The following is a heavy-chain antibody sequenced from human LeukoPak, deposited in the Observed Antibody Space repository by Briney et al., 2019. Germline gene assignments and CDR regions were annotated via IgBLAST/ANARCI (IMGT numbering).Heavy chain of an antibody. J-gene: IGHJ4*02. CDR2: INHSGST. CDR3: ARTIQLWLSGFDY. D-gene: IGHD5-18*01. CDR1: GGSFSGYY. Sequence: NPSETLSLTCAVYGGSFSGYYWSWIRQPPGKGLEWIGEINHSGSTNYNPSLKSRVTISVDTSKNQFSLKLSSVTAADTAVYYCARTIQLWLSGFDYWGQGTLVTVSS. V-gene: IGHV4-34*01.